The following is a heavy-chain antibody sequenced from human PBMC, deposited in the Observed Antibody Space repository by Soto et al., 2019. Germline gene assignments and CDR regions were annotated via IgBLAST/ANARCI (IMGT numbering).Heavy chain of an antibody. CDR1: GGTLSRYG. CDR3: ATEGRTYYFDS. J-gene: IGHJ4*02. CDR2: IIPMFETP. V-gene: IGHV1-69*12. Sequence: QVQLVQSGAEVKKPGSSVKVSCKASGGTLSRYGISWVRQAPGQGLEWMGGIIPMFETPNYAQKLQGRVTITADDSTSTAYMELSSLTSEDTAMYYCATEGRTYYFDSWGQGSQVTVSS.